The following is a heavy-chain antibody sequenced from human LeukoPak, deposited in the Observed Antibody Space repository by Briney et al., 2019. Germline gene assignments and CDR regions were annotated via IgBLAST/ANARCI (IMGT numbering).Heavy chain of an antibody. V-gene: IGHV1-2*02. CDR3: ARRASGFITKFDS. CDR2: INPNNGGT. Sequence: ASVKVSCKPSGYIFTGYYIHWVRQAPGQGLEWMGWINPNNGGTSYAQKFQGRVTMTRDTSISTAYMELSRLRSDDTAVFYCARRASGFITKFDSWGQGTLVTVSS. J-gene: IGHJ5*01. CDR1: GYIFTGYY. D-gene: IGHD3-16*02.